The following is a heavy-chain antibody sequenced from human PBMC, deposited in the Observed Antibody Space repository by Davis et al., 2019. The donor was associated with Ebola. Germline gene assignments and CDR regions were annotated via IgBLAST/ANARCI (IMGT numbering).Heavy chain of an antibody. Sequence: PSETLSLTFGVYGASFSNYDWTWIRQPPGKGLEWIGEIIHSGNTNYNPSLKSRVTISVDMSKNQFSLRLSSVTAADTAVYYCARGPPFDPWGQGTLVTVSS. CDR1: GASFSNYD. CDR3: ARGPPFDP. J-gene: IGHJ5*02. V-gene: IGHV4-34*12. CDR2: IIHSGNT.